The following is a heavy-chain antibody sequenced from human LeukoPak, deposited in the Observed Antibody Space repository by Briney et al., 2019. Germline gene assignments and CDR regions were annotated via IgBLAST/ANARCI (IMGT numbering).Heavy chain of an antibody. J-gene: IGHJ4*02. CDR2: IDPSDSYS. V-gene: IGHV5-10-1*01. CDR1: GYSFTNYW. D-gene: IGHD3-22*01. CDR3: ARLGDRSGHPPAYIDY. Sequence: GESLKISCQGSGYSFTNYWITWVRQMPGKGLEWMGRIDPSDSYSNYSPSFQGHVTISSDKSISTAYLQWSSLKASDTAIYYCARLGDRSGHPPAYIDYWGQGTQVIVSS.